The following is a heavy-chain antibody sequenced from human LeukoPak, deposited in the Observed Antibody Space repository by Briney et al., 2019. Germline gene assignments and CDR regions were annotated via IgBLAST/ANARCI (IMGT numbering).Heavy chain of an antibody. CDR3: ARDGSNSGWIDY. Sequence: GGSLRLSCAASGFTFSRYWMHWVRQVPGKGLLWVSRINSDGSTTTYADFVKGRFTISRDDAKNTLYLQMNILRAEDTAVYYCARDGSNSGWIDYRGQGTLVTVSS. CDR2: INSDGSTT. J-gene: IGHJ4*02. CDR1: GFTFSRYW. V-gene: IGHV3-74*01. D-gene: IGHD6-19*01.